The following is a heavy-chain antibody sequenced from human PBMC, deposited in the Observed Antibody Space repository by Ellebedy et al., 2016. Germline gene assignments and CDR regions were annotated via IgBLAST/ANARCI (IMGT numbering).Heavy chain of an antibody. CDR3: ARDRWEVQPDYYHYDLDV. Sequence: SETLSLTCTVSGGSISSGAYYWSWIRQHPGKGLEWIGNIDFSGSTHYNPSLKSRLTISVDTSKKQFSLKLSSVTAADTAMYYCARDRWEVQPDYYHYDLDVWGQGTAVTVSS. CDR2: IDFSGST. D-gene: IGHD1-14*01. J-gene: IGHJ6*02. CDR1: GGSISSGAYY. V-gene: IGHV4-31*03.